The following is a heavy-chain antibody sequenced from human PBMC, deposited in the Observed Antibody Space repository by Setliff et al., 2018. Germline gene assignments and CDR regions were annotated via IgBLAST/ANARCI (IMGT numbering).Heavy chain of an antibody. CDR3: ARSEGRRDSYNW. D-gene: IGHD1-1*01. CDR1: GDSIRNYH. Sequence: PSETLSLTCTVSGDSIRNYHWSWFRQPPGSRLEWIGYIYTTGSTSYNPSLKSRVTISVDTSKNQFSLKLSSVTAADTAVYYCARSEGRRDSYNWWGQGTLVTVSS. J-gene: IGHJ4*02. CDR2: IYTTGST. V-gene: IGHV4-4*08.